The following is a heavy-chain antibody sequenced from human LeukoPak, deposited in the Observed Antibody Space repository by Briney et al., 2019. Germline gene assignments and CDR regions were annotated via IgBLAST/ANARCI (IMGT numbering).Heavy chain of an antibody. CDR2: VYYSGRT. CDR3: ARSDLYGDYPPGKY. D-gene: IGHD4-17*01. Sequence: SETLSLTCTVASGSISTYYWNCIPQPPGKGLECIGDVYYSGRTNYNPSLKSRVTISIDTSKSQFSLKLSSVTAADTAVYYCARSDLYGDYPPGKYWGQGTLVTVSS. V-gene: IGHV4-59*01. J-gene: IGHJ4*02. CDR1: SGSISTYY.